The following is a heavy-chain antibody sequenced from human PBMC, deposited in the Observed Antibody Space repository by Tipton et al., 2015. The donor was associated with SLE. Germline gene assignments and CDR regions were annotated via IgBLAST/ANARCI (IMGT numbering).Heavy chain of an antibody. CDR1: GGFISCINYF. CDR2: IHYSGST. D-gene: IGHD6-13*01. Sequence: TLSLTCTVSGGFISCINYFWGWFRRPPGKGLEWIGNIHYSGSTYYTVSLKRRVTISVDTSKNQFSLKLSSVTAADTAVYYCARGGSSWYELYYYYMDVWGKGTTVTVSS. J-gene: IGHJ6*03. V-gene: IGHV4-39*07. CDR3: ARGGSSWYELYYYYMDV.